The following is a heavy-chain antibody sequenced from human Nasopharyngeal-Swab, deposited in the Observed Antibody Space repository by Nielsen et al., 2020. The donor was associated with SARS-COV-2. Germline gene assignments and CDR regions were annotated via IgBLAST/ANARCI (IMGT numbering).Heavy chain of an antibody. CDR1: GYTFTSYY. J-gene: IGHJ4*02. D-gene: IGHD3-16*01. CDR2: INPSGGST. V-gene: IGHV1-46*01. Sequence: ASVKVSCKASGYTFTSYYMHWVRQAPGQGLEWMGIINPSGGSTSYAQKFQGRVTMTRDTSTSTVYMELSSLRSEDTAVYYCAASQWGEYFDYWGQGTLVSVSS. CDR3: AASQWGEYFDY.